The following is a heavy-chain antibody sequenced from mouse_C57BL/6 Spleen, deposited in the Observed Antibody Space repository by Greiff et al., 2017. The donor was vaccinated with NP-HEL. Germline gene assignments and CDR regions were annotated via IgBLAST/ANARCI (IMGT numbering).Heavy chain of an antibody. D-gene: IGHD1-1*01. CDR3: ARSVYGSSFAY. Sequence: EVQLVESGGGLVKPGGSLKLSCAASGFTFSDYGMHWVRQAPEKGLEWVAYISSGSSTIYYADTVKGRFTISRDNAKNTLFLQMTSLRSEDTAMYYCARSVYGSSFAYWGQGTLVTVSA. V-gene: IGHV5-17*01. CDR1: GFTFSDYG. J-gene: IGHJ3*01. CDR2: ISSGSSTI.